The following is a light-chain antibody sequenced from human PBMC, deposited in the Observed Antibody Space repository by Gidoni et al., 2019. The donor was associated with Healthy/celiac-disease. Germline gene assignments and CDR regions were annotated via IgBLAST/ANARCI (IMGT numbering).Light chain of an antibody. CDR1: SSDVGGYNY. CDR3: SPYTSSSTLAWV. CDR2: DVS. J-gene: IGLJ3*02. Sequence: QSALTQPASVSGSPGQSITISCTGTSSDVGGYNYVSWYQQHPGKAPKLMIYDVSNRPSGVSNRFSGSKSGNTASLTISGLQAEDEADYYCSPYTSSSTLAWVFGGGTKLTVL. V-gene: IGLV2-14*03.